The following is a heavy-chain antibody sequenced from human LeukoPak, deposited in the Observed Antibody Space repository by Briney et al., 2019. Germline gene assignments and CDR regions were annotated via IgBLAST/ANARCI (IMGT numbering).Heavy chain of an antibody. D-gene: IGHD6-13*01. CDR2: ISYDGSNK. Sequence: GGSLRLSCAASGFTFSSYWMHWVRQAPGKGLEWVAVISYDGSNKYYADSVKGRFTISRDNSKNTLYLQMNSLRAEDTAVYYCAKDRYAQQLVSYFDYWGQGTLVTVSS. CDR3: AKDRYAQQLVSYFDY. J-gene: IGHJ4*02. V-gene: IGHV3-30*18. CDR1: GFTFSSYW.